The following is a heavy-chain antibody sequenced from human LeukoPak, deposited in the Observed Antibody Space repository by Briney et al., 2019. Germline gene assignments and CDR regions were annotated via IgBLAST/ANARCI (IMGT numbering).Heavy chain of an antibody. Sequence: APVKVSCKASGYTFTGYYMHWVRQAPGQGLEWMGWINPNSGGTNYAQKFQGRVTMARDTSISAAYMELSRLKSDDTAVYYCARKIDFWSGYSYWGQGTLVTVSS. CDR3: ARKIDFWSGYSY. J-gene: IGHJ4*02. V-gene: IGHV1-2*02. D-gene: IGHD3-3*01. CDR1: GYTFTGYY. CDR2: INPNSGGT.